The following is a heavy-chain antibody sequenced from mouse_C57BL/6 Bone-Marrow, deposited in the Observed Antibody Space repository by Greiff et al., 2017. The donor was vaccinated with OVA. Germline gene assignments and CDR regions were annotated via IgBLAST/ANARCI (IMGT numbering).Heavy chain of an antibody. CDR1: GYSITSGYY. V-gene: IGHV3-6*01. CDR2: ISYDGSN. CDR3: ARDAGGYGYAMDY. J-gene: IGHJ4*01. D-gene: IGHD2-2*01. Sequence: VQLKESGPGLVKPSQSLSLTCSVTGYSITSGYYWNWIRQFPGNKLEWMGYISYDGSNNYNPSLKNRISITRDTSKNQFFLKLNSVTTEDTATYYCARDAGGYGYAMDYWGQGTSVTVSS.